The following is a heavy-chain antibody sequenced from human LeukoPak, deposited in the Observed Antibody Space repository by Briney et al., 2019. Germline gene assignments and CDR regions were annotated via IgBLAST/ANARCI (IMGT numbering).Heavy chain of an antibody. V-gene: IGHV3-53*01. CDR3: AREQPPGVYFDC. J-gene: IGHJ4*02. CDR2: MYDGGTT. Sequence: GSLRLSCAASGFTVSSNYMSWVRQAPGKGLEWVSIMYDGGTTYHADSVKGRFTISRDDSKNTVFLHMNNLRAEDTAVYYCAREQPPGVYFDCWGQGALVTVSS. D-gene: IGHD1-14*01. CDR1: GFTVSSNY.